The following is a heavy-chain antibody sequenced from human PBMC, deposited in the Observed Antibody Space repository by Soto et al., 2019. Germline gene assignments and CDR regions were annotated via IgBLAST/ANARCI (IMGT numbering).Heavy chain of an antibody. V-gene: IGHV1-18*04. CDR3: ARDAPPADY. Sequence: QVQLVQSGAEVKKPGASVKVSCKASGYTFTSYSISWVRQAPGQGLEWMGWISAYNGSTNYAQQLQGSLTRTTDTSTNTAYIELRSLRSDDTSVFYCARDAPPADYSGQGALVTVSS. CDR1: GYTFTSYS. J-gene: IGHJ4*02. CDR2: ISAYNGST.